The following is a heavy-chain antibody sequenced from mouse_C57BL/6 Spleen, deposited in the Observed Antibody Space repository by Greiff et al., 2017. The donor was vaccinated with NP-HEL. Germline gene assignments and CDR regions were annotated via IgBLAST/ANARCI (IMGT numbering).Heavy chain of an antibody. D-gene: IGHD2-14*01. Sequence: VQLQQSGAELVRPGASVTLSCKASGYTFTDYEMHWVKQTPVHGLEWIGAIDPETGGTAYNQKFKGKAILTADNSSSTAYMELRSLTSEDSAVYYCTGYGVYAMDYGGQGTSVTVSS. CDR1: GYTFTDYE. CDR2: IDPETGGT. V-gene: IGHV1-15*01. J-gene: IGHJ4*01. CDR3: TGYGVYAMDY.